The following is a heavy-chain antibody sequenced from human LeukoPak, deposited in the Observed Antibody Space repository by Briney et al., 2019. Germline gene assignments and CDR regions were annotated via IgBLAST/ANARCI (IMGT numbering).Heavy chain of an antibody. Sequence: SQTLSLTCTVSGGSISSGGSYWNWIRQHPGKGLEWIGYINYSGSTYYNPSLKSRVTISVDTSKNQFSLKLSSVTAADTAVYFCAREQYSGSFFDYWGQGTLVTVSS. CDR3: AREQYSGSFFDY. J-gene: IGHJ4*02. CDR2: INYSGST. CDR1: GGSISSGGSY. V-gene: IGHV4-31*03. D-gene: IGHD1-26*01.